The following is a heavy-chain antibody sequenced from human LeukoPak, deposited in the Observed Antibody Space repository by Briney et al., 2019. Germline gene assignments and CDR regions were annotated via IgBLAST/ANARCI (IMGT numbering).Heavy chain of an antibody. J-gene: IGHJ4*02. V-gene: IGHV4-59*01. CDR3: ARHGSTTIFDY. CDR1: GGSISGYY. D-gene: IGHD3-9*01. Sequence: SETLSLTCTVSGGSISGYYWSWIRQPPGKGLEWIGYIYYSGSTNYNPSLKGRVTISVDTSKKQFSLRLSSVTAADTAVYYCARHGSTTIFDYWGQGTLVTVSS. CDR2: IYYSGST.